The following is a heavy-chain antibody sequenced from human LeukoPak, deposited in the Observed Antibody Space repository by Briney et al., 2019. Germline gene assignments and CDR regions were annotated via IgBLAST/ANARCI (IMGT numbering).Heavy chain of an antibody. V-gene: IGHV3-9*01. Sequence: GRSLRLSCAASGFTFDDYAMHWVRQAPGKGLEWVSGISWNGGSIGYSDSVKGRFTISRDNARNSLYLQMNSLRAEDTAVYYCAKGRIAAADDPYYFDYWGQGTLVTVSS. CDR2: ISWNGGSI. CDR1: GFTFDDYA. CDR3: AKGRIAAADDPYYFDY. D-gene: IGHD6-13*01. J-gene: IGHJ4*02.